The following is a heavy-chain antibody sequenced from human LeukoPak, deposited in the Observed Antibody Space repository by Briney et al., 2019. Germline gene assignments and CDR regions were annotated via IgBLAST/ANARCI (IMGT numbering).Heavy chain of an antibody. V-gene: IGHV4-39*01. CDR3: ARLGRTYYDFWSGP. D-gene: IGHD3-3*01. CDR1: GGSISSSTYY. J-gene: IGHJ5*02. CDR2: IYYRGST. Sequence: PSETLPLTCTVSGGSISSSTYYWGWIRQPPGKGLEWIGTIYYRGSTYYNPSLKSRVTISVDTFKNQSSLKLTSVTAADTAVYYCARLGRTYYDFWSGPWGQGTLVTVSS.